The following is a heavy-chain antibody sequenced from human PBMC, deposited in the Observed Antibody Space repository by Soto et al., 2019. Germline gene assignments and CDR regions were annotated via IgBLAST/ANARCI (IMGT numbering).Heavy chain of an antibody. Sequence: GGSLRLSCAASGFTFSSYWMHWVRQAPGKGLVWVSRINSDGSSTSYADSVKGRFTISRDNAKNTLYLQMNSLRAEDTAVYYCARDQRGSSGYGTLYYYYGMDVWGQGTTVPVSS. CDR3: ARDQRGSSGYGTLYYYYGMDV. V-gene: IGHV3-74*01. CDR1: GFTFSSYW. CDR2: INSDGSST. D-gene: IGHD3-22*01. J-gene: IGHJ6*02.